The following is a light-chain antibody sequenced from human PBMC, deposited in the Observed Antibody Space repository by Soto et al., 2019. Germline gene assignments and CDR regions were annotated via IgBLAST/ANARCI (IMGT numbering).Light chain of an antibody. Sequence: DIQMTQSPSSLSASVGDIVTITCRASQGISTYLNWYQQKPGKAPKPLIYATSSLQSGVPSRFSGSGSGTDFTLTISSLQPEDFATYYCQQYNSYPLTFGGGTKVDIK. J-gene: IGKJ4*01. CDR3: QQYNSYPLT. CDR2: ATS. V-gene: IGKV1-16*01. CDR1: QGISTY.